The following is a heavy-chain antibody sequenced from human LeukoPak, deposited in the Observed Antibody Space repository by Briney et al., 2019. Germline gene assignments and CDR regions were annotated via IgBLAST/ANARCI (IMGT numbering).Heavy chain of an antibody. V-gene: IGHV3-30*02. Sequence: GGSLRLSCAASGFTFSSYGMHWVRQAPGKGLEWVAFIRYDGSNKYYADSVKGRFTISRDNSKNTLYLQMNSLRAEDTAVYYCAKDYGSYQGDAFDIWGQGTMVTVSS. CDR2: IRYDGSNK. CDR3: AKDYGSYQGDAFDI. J-gene: IGHJ3*02. D-gene: IGHD1-26*01. CDR1: GFTFSSYG.